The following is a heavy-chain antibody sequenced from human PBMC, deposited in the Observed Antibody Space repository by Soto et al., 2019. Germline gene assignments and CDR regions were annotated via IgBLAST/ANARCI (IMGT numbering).Heavy chain of an antibody. CDR3: AREGGGGVDC. CDR2: IYYGGDS. J-gene: IGHJ4*02. CDR1: GGSISSRTSY. D-gene: IGHD1-26*01. V-gene: IGHV4-31*03. Sequence: QVQLQESGPGLVKPSQTLSLTCTVSGGSISSRTSYWSWIRQHPGKGLEWIGYIYYGGDSFYNPSLKSRVTTEIDPSENHFSLKLNSVTAADTAVYFGAREGGGGVDCWGQGTLVTVAS.